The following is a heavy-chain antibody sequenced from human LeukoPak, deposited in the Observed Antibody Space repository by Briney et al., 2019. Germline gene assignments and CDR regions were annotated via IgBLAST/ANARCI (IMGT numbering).Heavy chain of an antibody. J-gene: IGHJ5*02. CDR1: GYTFISYG. Sequence: ASVKVSCKASGYTFISYGISWVRQAPGQGLQWMGWISPYNGNTDYVQKFQGRVTMTTDTSTSTAYMELRSLRSDDTAVYYCGRHTSMGVPLDILEKWFDTWGQGTLVTVSS. CDR2: ISPYNGNT. D-gene: IGHD2/OR15-2a*01. V-gene: IGHV1-18*01. CDR3: GRHTSMGVPLDILEKWFDT.